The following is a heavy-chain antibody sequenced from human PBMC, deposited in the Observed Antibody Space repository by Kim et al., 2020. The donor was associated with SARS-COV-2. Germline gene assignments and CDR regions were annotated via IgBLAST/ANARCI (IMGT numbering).Heavy chain of an antibody. D-gene: IGHD3-10*01. Sequence: ASVKVSCKASGYTFTSYAMHWVRQAPGQRLEWMGWINAGNGNTKYSQKFQGRVTITRDTSASTAYMEPSSLRSEDTAVYYCACPVVRGEDYYYYYGMDVWGQGTTVTVSS. CDR3: ACPVVRGEDYYYYYGMDV. V-gene: IGHV1-3*01. J-gene: IGHJ6*02. CDR2: INAGNGNT. CDR1: GYTFTSYA.